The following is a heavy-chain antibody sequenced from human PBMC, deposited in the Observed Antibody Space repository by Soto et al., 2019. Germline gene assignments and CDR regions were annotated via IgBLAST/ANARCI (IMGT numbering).Heavy chain of an antibody. V-gene: IGHV3-21*01. J-gene: IGHJ6*02. CDR1: GFTFSSCT. Sequence: EVHLVESGGGLVKPGGSLRLSCAVSGFTFSSCTMNWVRQAPGKGLEWVSSISPSTSHIYYADSVEGRFTISRDNANNSLFLQMNSLRAEDTAVYYCSGCSGGACHQNYGMDVWGQGTTVTVSS. CDR2: ISPSTSHI. CDR3: SGCSGGACHQNYGMDV. D-gene: IGHD2-15*01.